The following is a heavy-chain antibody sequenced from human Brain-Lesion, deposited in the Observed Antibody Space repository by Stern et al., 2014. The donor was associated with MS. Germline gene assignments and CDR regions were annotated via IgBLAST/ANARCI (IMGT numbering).Heavy chain of an antibody. V-gene: IGHV1-2*02. J-gene: IGHJ6*02. Sequence: QVQLVQSGAEVKKPGASVKVSCKTSGYIFTGYYIHWVRQAPGQGLEWMAWINPNNGGPKYAQKFQGRVTMSRDTAISTDYGELSSLTSDDTAVYYCARDQRGITIFGVVTDYYYLGMDVWGQGTTVTVSS. CDR2: INPNNGGP. D-gene: IGHD3-3*01. CDR1: GYIFTGYY. CDR3: ARDQRGITIFGVVTDYYYLGMDV.